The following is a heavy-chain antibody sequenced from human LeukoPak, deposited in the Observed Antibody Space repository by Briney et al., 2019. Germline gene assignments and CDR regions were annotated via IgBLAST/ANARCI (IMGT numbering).Heavy chain of an antibody. CDR1: GFTFSSYW. Sequence: GGSLRLSCAASGFTFSSYWMSWVRQAPGKGLEWVANINPDESQRYYVDSVKGRFTISRDNAKNSLFLQMNSLRAEDTAVYYCARPAMVRGPMDVWGQGTTVTVSS. CDR2: INPDESQR. V-gene: IGHV3-7*01. CDR3: ARPAMVRGPMDV. J-gene: IGHJ6*02. D-gene: IGHD3-10*01.